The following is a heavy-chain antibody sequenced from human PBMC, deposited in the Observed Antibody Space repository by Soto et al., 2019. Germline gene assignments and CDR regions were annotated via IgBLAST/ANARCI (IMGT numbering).Heavy chain of an antibody. J-gene: IGHJ4*02. CDR2: IYYSGST. CDR3: ARAWGEAFDS. V-gene: IGHV4-59*01. Sequence: QVQLQESGPGLVKPSETLSLTCTVSGGSISSYYWSWIRQPPGKGLEWIGYIYYSGSTNYNPSLNSRGTISVATSKYQFSLKLSSVTAADTAVYYCARAWGEAFDSWGQGTLVTVSS. D-gene: IGHD3-16*01. CDR1: GGSISSYY.